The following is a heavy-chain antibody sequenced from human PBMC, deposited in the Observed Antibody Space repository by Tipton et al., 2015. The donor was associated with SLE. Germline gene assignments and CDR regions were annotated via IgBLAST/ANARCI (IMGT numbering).Heavy chain of an antibody. V-gene: IGHV4-4*07. D-gene: IGHD5-18*01. Sequence: TLSLTCTVSGGSISSYYWSWIRQPAGKGLEWIGRMYSSGSTNDNPSLKSRVTMSVDTSKNQFSLKLSSVTAADTAVYYCVRSVDTAMVAWGQGTLVTVSS. CDR3: VRSVDTAMVA. J-gene: IGHJ5*02. CDR2: MYSSGST. CDR1: GGSISSYY.